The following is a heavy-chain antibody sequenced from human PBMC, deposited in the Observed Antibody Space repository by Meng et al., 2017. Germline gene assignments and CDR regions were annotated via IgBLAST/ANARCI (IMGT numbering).Heavy chain of an antibody. J-gene: IGHJ4*02. Sequence: GESLKISCAASGFTVSSNYMSWVRQAPGKGLEWVSVIYSGGSTYYADSVKGRFTNSRHNSKNTLYLQMNSMRAEDTAVYYCARAARMAGAVDYWGQGTLVTVSS. CDR3: ARAARMAGAVDY. CDR2: IYSGGST. D-gene: IGHD1-26*01. V-gene: IGHV3-53*04. CDR1: GFTVSSNY.